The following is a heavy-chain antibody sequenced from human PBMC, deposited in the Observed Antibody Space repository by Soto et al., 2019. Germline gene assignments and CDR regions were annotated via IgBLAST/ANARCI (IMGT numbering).Heavy chain of an antibody. Sequence: QVQLQESGPGLVKPSETLSLTCTVSSDSITNYYWSWIRQSPGKGLEWIGYIHDSGRSNYNPSLKSRVKISEDTSKKQFSLKLNSVAAADTAVYYCARGGGTRGWYWGQGTLVTVSS. CDR1: SDSITNYY. D-gene: IGHD2-15*01. J-gene: IGHJ4*02. CDR3: ARGGGTRGWY. V-gene: IGHV4-59*01. CDR2: IHDSGRS.